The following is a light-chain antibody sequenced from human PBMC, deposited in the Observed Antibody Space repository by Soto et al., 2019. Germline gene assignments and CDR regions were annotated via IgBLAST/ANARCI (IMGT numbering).Light chain of an antibody. J-gene: IGKJ4*01. CDR1: QSVSSY. Sequence: EIVLTQSPATLSLSPGERAPLSCRASQSVSSYLAWYQQKPGQAPRLLIYDASSRATGIPARFSGSGSGTEFTLTISSLQSEDFAVYYCQQYNNWPPLTFGGGTKVEIK. CDR3: QQYNNWPPLT. V-gene: IGKV3-15*01. CDR2: DAS.